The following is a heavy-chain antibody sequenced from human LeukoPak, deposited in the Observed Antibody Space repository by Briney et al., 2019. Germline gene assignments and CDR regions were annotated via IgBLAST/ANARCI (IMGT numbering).Heavy chain of an antibody. D-gene: IGHD4-17*01. Sequence: ASVKVSCKASGYTFTGYYMHWVRQAPGQGLEWMGWINPNSGGTNYAQKFQGRVTMTRDMSTSTVYMELSSLRSEDTAVYYCARSGDYGIDYWGQGTLVTVSS. CDR3: ARSGDYGIDY. J-gene: IGHJ4*02. CDR1: GYTFTGYY. V-gene: IGHV1-2*02. CDR2: INPNSGGT.